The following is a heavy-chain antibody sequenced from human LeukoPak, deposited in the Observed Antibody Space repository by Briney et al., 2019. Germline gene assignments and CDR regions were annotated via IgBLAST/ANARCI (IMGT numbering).Heavy chain of an antibody. D-gene: IGHD2-2*01. CDR1: GYTFTSYS. V-gene: IGHV1-18*01. Sequence: GDSVKVSCKASGYTFTSYSITWVRQDPGQGLEWMGWISTFNDDTKYPQKFQGRLTMTADTSTSTAYMELRSLRSDDAAVYYCARFLCGVTNYGMDVWGQGTTVTVSS. CDR2: ISTFNDDT. CDR3: ARFLCGVTNYGMDV. J-gene: IGHJ6*02.